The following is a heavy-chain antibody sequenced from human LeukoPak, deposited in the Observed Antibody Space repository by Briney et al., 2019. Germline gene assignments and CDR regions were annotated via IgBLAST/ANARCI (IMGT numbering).Heavy chain of an antibody. V-gene: IGHV5-51*01. D-gene: IGHD2-2*02. CDR3: ARQGYCSSTNCYMDYAFDI. Sequence: GESLKISCKGAAYSLTSYWIGWVRQMPGKGLEWMGIIYPGDSGTRYSPSFQGQVTISADKSISTAYLQWSSLKASDTAMYYCARQGYCSSTNCYMDYAFDIWGQGTMVTVSS. CDR2: IYPGDSGT. CDR1: AYSLTSYW. J-gene: IGHJ3*02.